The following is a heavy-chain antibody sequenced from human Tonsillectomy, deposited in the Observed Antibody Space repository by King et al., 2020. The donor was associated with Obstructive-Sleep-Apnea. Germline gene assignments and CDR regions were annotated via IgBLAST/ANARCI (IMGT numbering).Heavy chain of an antibody. J-gene: IGHJ4*02. CDR1: GFTFDDYA. V-gene: IGHV3-9*01. Sequence: LVQSGGGLVQPGRSLRLSCAASGFTFDDYAMHWVRQAPGKGLEWVSGISWNSGSIGYADSVKGRFTISRDNAKNSLYLQMNSLRAEDTALYYCAKDFDRYSYGRAFVYWGQGTLVTVSS. D-gene: IGHD5-18*01. CDR3: AKDFDRYSYGRAFVY. CDR2: ISWNSGSI.